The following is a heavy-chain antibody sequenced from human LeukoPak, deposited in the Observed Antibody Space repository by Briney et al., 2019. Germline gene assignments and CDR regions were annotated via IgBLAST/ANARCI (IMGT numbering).Heavy chain of an antibody. CDR3: ARDLAWGAFDY. CDR1: GFTFSSYA. Sequence: GGSLRLSCAASGFTFSSYAMSWVRQAPGKGLEWVSDITESGSSVFYADSVKGRFIISRDNAKNALYLQMNSLRVEDTAVYHCARDLAWGAFDYWGQGTLVTVSS. V-gene: IGHV3-23*01. D-gene: IGHD7-27*01. J-gene: IGHJ4*02. CDR2: ITESGSSV.